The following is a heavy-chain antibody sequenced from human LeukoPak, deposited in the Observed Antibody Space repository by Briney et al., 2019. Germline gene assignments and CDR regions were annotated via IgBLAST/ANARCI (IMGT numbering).Heavy chain of an antibody. CDR3: ARDSATVTTDY. CDR2: IKQDGSEK. Sequence: PGGSLRLSCAASRFTFSDYYMTWVRQAPGKGLEWVANIKQDGSEKYYVDSVKGRFTISRDNAKNSLYLQMNSLRAEDTAVYYCARDSATVTTDYWGQGTLVTVSS. D-gene: IGHD4-17*01. J-gene: IGHJ4*02. V-gene: IGHV3-7*01. CDR1: RFTFSDYY.